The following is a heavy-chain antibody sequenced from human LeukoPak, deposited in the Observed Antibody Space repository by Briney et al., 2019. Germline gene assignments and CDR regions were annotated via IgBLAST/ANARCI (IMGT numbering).Heavy chain of an antibody. Sequence: TSETLSLTCAVYGGSFSDSYWTWIRQPPGKGLEWIGEINHSGSTNYNPSLKSRVTISVDTSKNQLSLRLSSVTAADTAVYYCARDRSGFDYWGQGTLVTVSS. V-gene: IGHV4-34*01. CDR1: GGSFSDSY. CDR3: ARDRSGFDY. J-gene: IGHJ4*02. CDR2: INHSGST. D-gene: IGHD6-19*01.